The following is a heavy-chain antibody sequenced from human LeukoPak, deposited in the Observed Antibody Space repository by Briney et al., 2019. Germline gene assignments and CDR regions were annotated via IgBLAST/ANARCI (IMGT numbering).Heavy chain of an antibody. J-gene: IGHJ4*02. CDR3: ARLWYSSGWYNYYFDY. Sequence: PSETLSLTCAVYGGSLSGYYWSWIRQPPGKGLEWIGEINHSGSTNYNSSLKSRVTISVDTSKNQFSLKLSSVTAADTAVYYCARLWYSSGWYNYYFDYWGQGTLVTVSS. D-gene: IGHD6-19*01. CDR1: GGSLSGYY. CDR2: INHSGST. V-gene: IGHV4-34*01.